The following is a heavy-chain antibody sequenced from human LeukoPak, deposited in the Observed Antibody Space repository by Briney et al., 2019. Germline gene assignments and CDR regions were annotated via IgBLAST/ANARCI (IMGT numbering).Heavy chain of an antibody. CDR2: INHSGST. V-gene: IGHV4-34*01. CDR3: AKKGRGYSGYGPRGPFDR. D-gene: IGHD5-12*01. J-gene: IGHJ5*02. CDR1: GGAFSGYY. Sequence: SETLSLTCAVYGGAFSGYYWSWIRQPPGKGREWIGEINHSGSTNYNPSLKSRVTISVDTSKNQFSLKLSSVTAAYTAVYYCAKKGRGYSGYGPRGPFDRWGKGTLVTVSS.